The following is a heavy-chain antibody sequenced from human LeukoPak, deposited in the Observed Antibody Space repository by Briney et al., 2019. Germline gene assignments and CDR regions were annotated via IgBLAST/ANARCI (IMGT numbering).Heavy chain of an antibody. CDR1: GFTFTNYY. J-gene: IGHJ4*02. CDR3: ARDGRGGHNDF. D-gene: IGHD4-23*01. V-gene: IGHV3-7*01. CDR2: IREDGGHT. Sequence: GGSLRLSCAASGFTFTNYYISWVRQAPGKGLEWVANIREDGGHTNYVDSVKGRFTISRDNAKNSLFLQMDGLRVDDTAVYFCARDGRGGHNDFWGQGTLITVSS.